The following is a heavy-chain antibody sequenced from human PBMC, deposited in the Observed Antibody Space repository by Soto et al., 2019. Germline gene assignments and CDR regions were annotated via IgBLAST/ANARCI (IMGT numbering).Heavy chain of an antibody. CDR3: ARADILTGYPNWFDP. J-gene: IGHJ5*02. D-gene: IGHD3-9*01. V-gene: IGHV5-51*01. CDR2: IYPGDSDT. CDR1: GYSFTSYW. Sequence: GESLKISCKGSGYSFTSYWIGWVRQMPGKGLEWMGIIYPGDSDTRYSPSFQGQVTISADKSISTAYLQWSSLKASDTAMYYCARADILTGYPNWFDPWGQGTLVTVSS.